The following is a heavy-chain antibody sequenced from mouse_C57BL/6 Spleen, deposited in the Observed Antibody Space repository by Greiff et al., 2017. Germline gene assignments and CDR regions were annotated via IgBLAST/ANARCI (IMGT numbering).Heavy chain of an antibody. D-gene: IGHD1-1*01. CDR2: IYPRRGNT. CDR3: ARTSGSPMDY. CDR1: GYTFTSYG. J-gene: IGHJ4*01. Sequence: VQLQQSGAELARPGASVKLSCTASGYTFTSYGISWVKQRTGQGLEWIGEIYPRRGNTYYNEKFKGKATLTADKSSSTAYMELRSLTSEDSAVYFCARTSGSPMDYWGQGTSVTVSS. V-gene: IGHV1-81*01.